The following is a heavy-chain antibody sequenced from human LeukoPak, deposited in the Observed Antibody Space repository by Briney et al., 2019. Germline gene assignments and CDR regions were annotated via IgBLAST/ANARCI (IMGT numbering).Heavy chain of an antibody. V-gene: IGHV4-34*01. CDR1: GGSFSGYY. D-gene: IGHD2-2*01. J-gene: IGHJ6*02. Sequence: SETLSLTCAVYGGSFSGYYWSWIRQPPGKGPEWIGEINHSGSTNYNPSLKSRVTISVDTSKNQFSLKLSSVTAADTAVYYCARGPPPDCSSTSCPLYYYYGMDVWGQGTTVTVSS. CDR2: INHSGST. CDR3: ARGPPPDCSSTSCPLYYYYGMDV.